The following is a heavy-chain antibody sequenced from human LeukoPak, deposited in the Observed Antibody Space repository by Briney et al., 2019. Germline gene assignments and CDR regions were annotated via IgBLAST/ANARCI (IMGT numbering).Heavy chain of an antibody. D-gene: IGHD6-13*01. V-gene: IGHV3-11*01. CDR3: AGGGPYSSSWGGKFDH. J-gene: IGHJ4*02. CDR2: ISRSGDTL. CDR1: GFTFRDYY. Sequence: PGGSLRLSCAASGFTFRDYYMTWIRQAPGKGLEWIAYISRSGDTLYYADSVEGRFTISRDNAKNSLYLQMNSLRAEDTAVYYCAGGGPYSSSWGGKFDHWGQGTLVTVSS.